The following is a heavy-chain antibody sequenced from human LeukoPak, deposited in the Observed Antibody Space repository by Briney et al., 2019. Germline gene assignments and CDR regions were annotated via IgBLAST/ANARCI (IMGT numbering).Heavy chain of an antibody. V-gene: IGHV4-34*01. CDR2: INHSGSI. J-gene: IGHJ3*01. D-gene: IGHD6-6*01. CDR1: GASFSGYY. Sequence: SETLSFTCAVYGASFSGYYWSWIRQTPGKGLEWIGEINHSGSISYNPSLKSRITISVDTCKSQLSLELGSVNAADTAVYYCAKVYSSSSRDSFDVWGQGTMVTVSS. CDR3: AKVYSSSSRDSFDV.